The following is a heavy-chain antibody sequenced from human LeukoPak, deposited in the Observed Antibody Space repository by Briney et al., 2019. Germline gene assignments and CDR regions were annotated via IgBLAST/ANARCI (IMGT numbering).Heavy chain of an antibody. CDR3: ARGSDGWFGEPVYY. CDR1: GYTFTSYG. D-gene: IGHD3-10*01. J-gene: IGHJ4*02. CDR2: ITVHNGNT. V-gene: IGHV1-18*01. Sequence: ASVKVSCKASGYTFTSYGVTWVRQAPGQGLEWMGWITVHNGNTNYAQKFQGRVTMTADTSTSTAYMELSRLRSDDTAVYYCARGSDGWFGEPVYYWGQGTLVTVSS.